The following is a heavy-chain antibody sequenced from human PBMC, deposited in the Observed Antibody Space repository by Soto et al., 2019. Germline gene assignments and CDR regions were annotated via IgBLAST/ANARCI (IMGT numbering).Heavy chain of an antibody. J-gene: IGHJ4*02. Sequence: EVQLVESGGGLVQPGRSLRLSCAASGFTFDDYAMHWVRQAPGKGLEWVSGISWNSVSIGYADSVKGRFTISRDNAKNPLYLQMNSLRAEDTALYYCAKDKGSSSGLLDYWGQGTLVTVSS. V-gene: IGHV3-9*01. CDR1: GFTFDDYA. CDR3: AKDKGSSSGLLDY. CDR2: ISWNSVSI. D-gene: IGHD6-6*01.